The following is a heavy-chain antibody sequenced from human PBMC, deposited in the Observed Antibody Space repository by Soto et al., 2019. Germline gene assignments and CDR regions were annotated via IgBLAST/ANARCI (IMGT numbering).Heavy chain of an antibody. Sequence: PSETLSLTCTVSGGSISSYYWNWIRQPPGEGLESIGYAYHNGFTSYNPSLKSRVTISVDTSKSQFYLKLNSVTAADTAVYYCARISPYYCDSTCYSEGVWIDHWGQGIMGTVSS. V-gene: IGHV4-59*01. J-gene: IGHJ4*02. CDR3: ARISPYYCDSTCYSEGVWIDH. CDR1: GGSISSYY. D-gene: IGHD2-15*01. CDR2: AYHNGFT.